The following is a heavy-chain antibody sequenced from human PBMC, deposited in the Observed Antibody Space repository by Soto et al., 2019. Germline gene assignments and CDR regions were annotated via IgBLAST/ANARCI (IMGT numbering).Heavy chain of an antibody. Sequence: QVQLVESGGGVVQPGRSLRLSCAASGFTFSSYAMHWVRQAPDKGLEWVAVISYDGSNKFYADSVKGRFTISRDNSKNTLYLQMDSLRAEDTAVYYCAGEEPFCTNCVCVSYYGMEVWGQASTVTVSS. CDR2: ISYDGSNK. D-gene: IGHD2-8*01. CDR3: AGEEPFCTNCVCVSYYGMEV. CDR1: GFTFSSYA. V-gene: IGHV3-30*04. J-gene: IGHJ6*02.